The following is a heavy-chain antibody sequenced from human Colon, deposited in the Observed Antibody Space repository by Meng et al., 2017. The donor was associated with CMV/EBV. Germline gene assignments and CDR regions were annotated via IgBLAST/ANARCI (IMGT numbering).Heavy chain of an antibody. D-gene: IGHD3-10*01. J-gene: IGHJ4*02. CDR2: INPSGGGT. CDR1: GYSFTRFY. CDR3: ARGPGGSGSYFDF. V-gene: IGHV1-46*01. Sequence: CKASGYSFTRFYMHWVRQAPGHGPQFMGTINPSGGGTTYAPKFQGRVTMTRDTSTTTVYMEVTSLKSEDTAVYYCARGPGGSGSYFDFWGQGTLVTVSS.